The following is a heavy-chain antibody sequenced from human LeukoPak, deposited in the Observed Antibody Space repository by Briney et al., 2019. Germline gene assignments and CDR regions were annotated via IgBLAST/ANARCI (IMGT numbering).Heavy chain of an antibody. J-gene: IGHJ3*02. D-gene: IGHD6-13*01. CDR2: ISSSSSYI. Sequence: GGSLRLSCTASGFTFSSYEMNWVRQAPGKGLEWVSSISSSSSYIYYADSVKGRFTISRDNAKNSLYLQMNSLRAEDTAVYYCAKGRQQLVSDAFDIWGQGTMVTVSS. V-gene: IGHV3-21*04. CDR1: GFTFSSYE. CDR3: AKGRQQLVSDAFDI.